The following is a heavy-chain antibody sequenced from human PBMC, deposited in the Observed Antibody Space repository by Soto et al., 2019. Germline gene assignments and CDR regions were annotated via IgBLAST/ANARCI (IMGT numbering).Heavy chain of an antibody. CDR2: IYYSGST. J-gene: IGHJ4*02. V-gene: IGHV4-39*01. Sequence: SETLSLTCTVSGGSISSSSYYWGWIRQPPGKGLEWIGSIYYSGSTYYNPSLKSRVTISVDTSKNQFSLKLSSVTAADTAVYYCARRGPLAAAGTGGGYFDYWGQGTLVTVSS. D-gene: IGHD6-13*01. CDR3: ARRGPLAAAGTGGGYFDY. CDR1: GGSISSSSYY.